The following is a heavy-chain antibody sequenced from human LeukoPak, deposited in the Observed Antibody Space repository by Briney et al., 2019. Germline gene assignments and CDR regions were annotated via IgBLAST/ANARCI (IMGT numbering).Heavy chain of an antibody. CDR1: GYTFTSYD. V-gene: IGHV1-8*03. CDR3: ARGGVGLAVAEFFDY. D-gene: IGHD6-19*01. Sequence: ASVNVSCKASGYTFTSYDINWVRQAPGQGLEWMGWMNPNSGNTGYAQKFQGRVTITRNTSISTAYMELSSLRSEDTAVYYCARGGVGLAVAEFFDYWGQGTLVTVSS. J-gene: IGHJ4*02. CDR2: MNPNSGNT.